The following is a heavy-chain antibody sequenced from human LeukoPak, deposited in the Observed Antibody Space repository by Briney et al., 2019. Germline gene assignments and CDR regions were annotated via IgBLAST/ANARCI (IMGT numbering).Heavy chain of an antibody. D-gene: IGHD1-26*01. CDR3: ARETRGSYVPGLDS. Sequence: SGGSLRLSCAASGYTFNNYGMHWVRQAPGKGLEWVAVISYDGSNKYYADSVKGRFTISRDNAKNSLNLQMNSLRAEDTAVYYCARETRGSYVPGLDSWGQGTLVTVSS. CDR1: GYTFNNYG. CDR2: ISYDGSNK. V-gene: IGHV3-33*08. J-gene: IGHJ4*02.